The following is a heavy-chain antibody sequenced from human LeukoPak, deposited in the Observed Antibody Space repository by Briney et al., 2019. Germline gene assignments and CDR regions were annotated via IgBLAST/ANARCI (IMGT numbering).Heavy chain of an antibody. J-gene: IGHJ4*02. V-gene: IGHV3-23*01. CDR3: AKQVWWSGYFYFLPFDY. D-gene: IGHD3-3*01. CDR1: EFTFSTYA. Sequence: GGSLRLSCAASEFTFSTYAMSWVRQAPGRGLEWVSSINYGGDTTYYEDSVKGRFTISRDNSKNTLYLQMNRLRAEDTAVYYCAKQVWWSGYFYFLPFDYWGQGTLVTVSS. CDR2: INYGGDTT.